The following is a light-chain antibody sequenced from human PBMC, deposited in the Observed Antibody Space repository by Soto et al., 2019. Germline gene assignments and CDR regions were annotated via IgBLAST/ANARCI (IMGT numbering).Light chain of an antibody. Sequence: QSVLTQPRSVSGSPGQSVTISCTGTSSDVGGYNYVSWYQLHPGKAPKLIIYDVSERPSGVPDRFSGSKSGNTASLTISGLQAEDETDYFCSSYAGSNTFVFGTGTKVTVL. CDR1: SSDVGGYNY. V-gene: IGLV2-11*01. CDR2: DVS. J-gene: IGLJ1*01. CDR3: SSYAGSNTFV.